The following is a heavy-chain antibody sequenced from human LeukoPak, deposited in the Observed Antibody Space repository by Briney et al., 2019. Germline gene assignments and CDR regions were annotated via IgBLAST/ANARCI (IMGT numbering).Heavy chain of an antibody. CDR2: VKTKADGGTR. J-gene: IGHJ4*02. CDR3: TSDPRIGRYFGY. V-gene: IGHV3-15*01. Sequence: GGSLRLSCAASGFTFNNAWMNWVRQVPGKGLEWVGRVKTKADGGTRDYAAPVEGRFTISRDDSENTLYLQMDSLKTEDTAVYYCTSDPRIGRYFGYWGQGTLVTVSS. D-gene: IGHD1-26*01. CDR1: GFTFNNAW.